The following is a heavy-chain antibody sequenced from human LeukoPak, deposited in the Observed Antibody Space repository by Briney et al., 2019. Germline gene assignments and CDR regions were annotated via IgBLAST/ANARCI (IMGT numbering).Heavy chain of an antibody. V-gene: IGHV3-30*03. CDR1: GFTFSSYG. D-gene: IGHD6-19*01. J-gene: IGHJ4*02. CDR3: ARDLSSGWYAAQDY. CDR2: ISYDGSNK. Sequence: PGGSLRLSCAASGFTFSSYGMHWVRQAPGKGLEWVAVISYDGSNKYYADSVKGRFTISRDNSKNTLYLQMNSLRAEDTAVYYCARDLSSGWYAAQDYWGQGTLVTVSS.